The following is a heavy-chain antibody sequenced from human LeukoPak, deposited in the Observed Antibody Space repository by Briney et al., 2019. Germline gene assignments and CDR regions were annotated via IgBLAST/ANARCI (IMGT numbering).Heavy chain of an antibody. V-gene: IGHV3-30*18. CDR3: AKEESGYDSRYYGMDV. CDR1: GLTFSSYG. Sequence: SGRSLRLSCAASGLTFSSYGMPWARQAPGKGLDWVAVISYDGSNKYYADSVKGRFTISRDNSKNTLYLQMNSLRAEDTAVYYCAKEESGYDSRYYGMDVWGQGTTVTVSS. J-gene: IGHJ6*02. D-gene: IGHD5-12*01. CDR2: ISYDGSNK.